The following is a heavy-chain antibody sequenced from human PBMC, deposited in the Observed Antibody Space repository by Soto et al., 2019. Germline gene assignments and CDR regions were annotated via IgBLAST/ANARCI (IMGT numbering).Heavy chain of an antibody. J-gene: IGHJ6*02. CDR2: ISAYNGNT. Sequence: QVQLVQSGAEVKKPGASVTVSCKASGYTFTNYGITWVRQAPVQGLEWMGWISAYNGNTNYAQKLQDIVTMTTDTSTSTAYLELRSLRSDDTALYYCARDFGRIAVAGTGFMDVWGQGTTVTVSS. CDR1: GYTFTNYG. CDR3: ARDFGRIAVAGTGFMDV. D-gene: IGHD6-19*01. V-gene: IGHV1-18*01.